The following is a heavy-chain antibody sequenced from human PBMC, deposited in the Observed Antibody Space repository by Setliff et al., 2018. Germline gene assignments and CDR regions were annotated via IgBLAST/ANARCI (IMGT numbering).Heavy chain of an antibody. J-gene: IGHJ5*02. D-gene: IGHD6-19*01. Sequence: ASVKVSCKASGYTFSAYYIHWVRQAPGQGLEWMGWINPHSGGTNFPQTFQGRVTMTRDTSINTAYMELSTLTSDDMAVYFCARATRDSGGWYYEYNWFDPWGQGTLVTVSS. CDR1: GYTFSAYY. CDR3: ARATRDSGGWYYEYNWFDP. V-gene: IGHV1-2*02. CDR2: INPHSGGT.